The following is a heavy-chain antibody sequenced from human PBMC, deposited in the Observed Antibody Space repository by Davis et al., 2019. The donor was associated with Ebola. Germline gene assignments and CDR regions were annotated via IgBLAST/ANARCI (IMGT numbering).Heavy chain of an antibody. CDR3: ASRPGYCSGGSCYSGDY. V-gene: IGHV4-34*01. CDR1: GGSFSGYY. D-gene: IGHD2-15*01. J-gene: IGHJ4*02. CDR2: IYYSGST. Sequence: MPSETLSLTCAVYGGSFSGYYWSWIRQPPGKGLEWIGSIYYSGSTYYNPSLKSRVTISVDTSKNQFSLKLSSVTAADTAVYYCASRPGYCSGGSCYSGDYWGQGTLVTVSS.